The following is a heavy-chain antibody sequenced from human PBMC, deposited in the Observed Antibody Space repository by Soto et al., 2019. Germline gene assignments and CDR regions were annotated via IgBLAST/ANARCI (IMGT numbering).Heavy chain of an antibody. CDR3: AKDIEVGMYYFDY. CDR1: GFTFSSYA. J-gene: IGHJ4*02. CDR2: ISGSGGST. V-gene: IGHV3-23*01. D-gene: IGHD1-26*01. Sequence: EVQLLESGGGLVQPGGSLRLSCAASGFTFSSYAMSWVRQAPGKGLEWVSAISGSGGSTYYADSVKGRFTISRDNSKHSLYLQMNSLRDEETAVYYCAKDIEVGMYYFDYWGQGTLVTVSS.